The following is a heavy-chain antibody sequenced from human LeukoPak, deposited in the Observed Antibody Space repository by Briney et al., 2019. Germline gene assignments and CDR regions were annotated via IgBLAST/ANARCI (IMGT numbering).Heavy chain of an antibody. V-gene: IGHV4-39*01. D-gene: IGHD3-3*01. CDR1: GGSISSSSYY. CDR3: ARHSSLRFLEWLPFDY. CDR2: IYYSGST. Sequence: SETLSLTCPVSGGSISSSSYYWGWIRQPPGKGLEWIGSIYYSGSTYYNPSLKSRVTISVDTSRNQFSLKLSSVTAADTAVYYCARHSSLRFLEWLPFDYWGQGTLVTVSS. J-gene: IGHJ4*02.